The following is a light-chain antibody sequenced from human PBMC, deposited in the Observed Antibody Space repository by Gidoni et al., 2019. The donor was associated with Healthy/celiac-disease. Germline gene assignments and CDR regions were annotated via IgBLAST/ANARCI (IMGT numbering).Light chain of an antibody. CDR1: QSVSSY. Sequence: DIVLTQSPATLSLSPGERATLSCRASQSVSSYLAWYQQKPGQAPRLLIYDASNRATGIPARFSGSGSGTDFTLTISSLEPEDFAVYYCQQRSNWPPWTFVQGTKVEIK. CDR3: QQRSNWPPWT. V-gene: IGKV3-11*01. CDR2: DAS. J-gene: IGKJ1*01.